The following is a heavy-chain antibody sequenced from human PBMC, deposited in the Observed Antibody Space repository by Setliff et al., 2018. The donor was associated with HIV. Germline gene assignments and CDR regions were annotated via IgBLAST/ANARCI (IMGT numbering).Heavy chain of an antibody. CDR3: ARLVGYYRSDNANYYYMDV. Sequence: PSETLSLTCAVYGGSFSGYYWSWIRQPPGKGLEWIGEINHSGSTNYNPSLKSRVTISVDTSKNQFSLKLSSVAAADTAVYYCARLVGYYRSDNANYYYMDVWGKGTTVTAP. D-gene: IGHD3-16*02. V-gene: IGHV4-34*01. CDR2: INHSGST. J-gene: IGHJ6*03. CDR1: GGSFSGYY.